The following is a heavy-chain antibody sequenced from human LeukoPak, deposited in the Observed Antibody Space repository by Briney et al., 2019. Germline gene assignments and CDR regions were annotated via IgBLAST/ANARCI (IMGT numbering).Heavy chain of an antibody. CDR1: GGSFSGYY. V-gene: IGHV4-34*01. CDR3: ARDNRYFDPGIYYYYGMDV. CDR2: INHSGST. D-gene: IGHD3-9*01. J-gene: IGHJ6*02. Sequence: SETLSLTCAVYGGSFSGYYWSWVRQPPGKGLEWIGEINHSGSTNYNPSLKSRVTISVDTSKNQFSLKLNSVTAADTAVYYCARDNRYFDPGIYYYYGMDVWGQGTTVTVSS.